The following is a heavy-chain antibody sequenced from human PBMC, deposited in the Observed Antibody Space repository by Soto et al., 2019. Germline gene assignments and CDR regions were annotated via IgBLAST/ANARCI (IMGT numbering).Heavy chain of an antibody. CDR1: GFTCSSYG. CDR3: AKSPSYPVPFSY. V-gene: IGHV3-30*18. J-gene: IGHJ4*02. CDR2: ISYDGSNK. D-gene: IGHD1-26*01. Sequence: QVQLVEYGGGVVQPGRSLRLSCAASGFTCSSYGMHWVRQSPGKGLEWVAVISYDGSNKYYADSVQGRFTISRDNSKHTLYLQTNSLRAQDTAVYYCAKSPSYPVPFSYWGQGTLVTVSS.